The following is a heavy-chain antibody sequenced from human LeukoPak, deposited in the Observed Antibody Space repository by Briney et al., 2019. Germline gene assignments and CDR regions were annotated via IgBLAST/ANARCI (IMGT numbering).Heavy chain of an antibody. J-gene: IGHJ6*03. CDR3: ARERRYCSTNSCYYYMDG. V-gene: IGHV4-4*07. D-gene: IGHD2-2*01. CDR2: IYTSGST. Sequence: SETLSLACTVSGGSTSGSYWSWVRQPAGKGLEWIGRIYTSGSTNYNPSLQSRVTMSVDTSKNQFSLKLRSVTAADTAVYYCARERRYCSTNSCYYYMDGWGKGTTVTVSS. CDR1: GGSTSGSY.